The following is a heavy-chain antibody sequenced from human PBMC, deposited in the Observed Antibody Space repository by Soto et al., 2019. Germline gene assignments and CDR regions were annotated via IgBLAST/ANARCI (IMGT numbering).Heavy chain of an antibody. J-gene: IGHJ5*02. CDR3: AKTIAAAGSNWFDP. CDR2: IYYSGST. D-gene: IGHD6-13*01. V-gene: IGHV4-39*01. CDR1: GGSIISSSYY. Sequence: SETLSLTCTVSGGSIISSSYYFFCIRQPPGKGLELIGSIYYSGSTYYNPSLKSRVTISVDTSKNQFSLKLSSVTAADTAVYYCAKTIAAAGSNWFDPWGQGTLVTVSS.